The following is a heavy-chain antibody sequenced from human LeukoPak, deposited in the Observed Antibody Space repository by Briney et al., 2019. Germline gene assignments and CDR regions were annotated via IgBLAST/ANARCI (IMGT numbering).Heavy chain of an antibody. Sequence: SETLSLTCAVSGGSFSGYYWTWIRQPPGKGLEWIGEINHSGSANYSPSLKSRVTISLDTSKNQFSLKLTSVTAADTAVYYCARGQGTVTTHWGQGTLVTVSS. CDR3: ARGQGTVTTH. V-gene: IGHV4-34*01. J-gene: IGHJ4*02. D-gene: IGHD4-17*01. CDR2: INHSGSA. CDR1: GGSFSGYY.